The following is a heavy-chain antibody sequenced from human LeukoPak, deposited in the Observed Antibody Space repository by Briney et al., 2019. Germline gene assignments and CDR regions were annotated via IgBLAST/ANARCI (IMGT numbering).Heavy chain of an antibody. J-gene: IGHJ4*02. CDR2: IVGDGSST. CDR3: IRSKEGGFS. Sequence: GGSLRLSCAASGFTFSSYAMSWVRQAPGKGLVWVARIVGDGSSTAYADSVKGRFAISRDNAKNTLYLQMNGLRAEDTALYYCIRSKEGGFSWGQGTLVTVSS. D-gene: IGHD2/OR15-2a*01. V-gene: IGHV3-74*01. CDR1: GFTFSSYA.